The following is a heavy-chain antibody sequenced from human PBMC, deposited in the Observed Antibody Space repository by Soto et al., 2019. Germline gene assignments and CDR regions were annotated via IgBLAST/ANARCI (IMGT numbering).Heavy chain of an antibody. J-gene: IGHJ6*01. CDR2: IIPIFGTA. V-gene: IGHV1-69*13. CDR3: ARVPNYYYYGMDV. Sequence: SVKVSCKASGCTFSSYAISWVRQAPGQGLEWMGGIIPIFGTANYAQKFQGRVTITADESTSTAYMELSSLRSEDTAVYYCARVPNYYYYGMDVWGQGTTVSVS. CDR1: GCTFSSYA.